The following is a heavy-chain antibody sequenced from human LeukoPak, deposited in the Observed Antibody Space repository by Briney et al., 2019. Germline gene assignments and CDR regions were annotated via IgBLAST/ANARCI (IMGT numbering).Heavy chain of an antibody. V-gene: IGHV3-30*18. J-gene: IGHJ4*02. CDR1: GFTFSNYG. Sequence: GGSLRLSRAASGFTFSNYGMPWVRQAPGKGLEWVAVISYDGSNKYYADSVKGRFTISRDNSKNTLYLQMNSLRAEDTAVYYCAKDHFDYWGQGTLVTVSS. CDR2: ISYDGSNK. CDR3: AKDHFDY.